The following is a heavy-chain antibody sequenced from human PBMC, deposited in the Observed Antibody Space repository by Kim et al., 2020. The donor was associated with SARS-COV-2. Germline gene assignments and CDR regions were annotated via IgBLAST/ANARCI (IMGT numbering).Heavy chain of an antibody. J-gene: IGHJ5*02. D-gene: IGHD3-3*01. V-gene: IGHV3-11*01. CDR3: ARDKALPLRDFWSGYRVRFDP. Sequence: GGSLRLSCAASGFTFSDYYMSWIRQAPGKGLEWVSYISSSGSTIYYADSVKGRFTISRDNAKNSLYLQMNSLRAEDTAVYYCARDKALPLRDFWSGYRVRFDPWGQGTLVTVSS. CDR1: GFTFSDYY. CDR2: ISSSGSTI.